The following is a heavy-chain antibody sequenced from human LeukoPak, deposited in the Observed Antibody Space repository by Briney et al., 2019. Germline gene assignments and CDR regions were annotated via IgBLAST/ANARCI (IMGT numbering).Heavy chain of an antibody. D-gene: IGHD6-19*01. V-gene: IGHV1-24*01. CDR1: GYTLTALS. CDR2: LDPEDGET. J-gene: IGHJ3*02. Sequence: ASVKVSCKLSGYTLTALSMHRVRQAPGKGLEWMGGLDPEDGETIYAQKFQGRVTMTEDTSTDTAYMELSSLRSEDTAVYYCATELAVAGNTYVAFDIWGQGTMVTVSS. CDR3: ATELAVAGNTYVAFDI.